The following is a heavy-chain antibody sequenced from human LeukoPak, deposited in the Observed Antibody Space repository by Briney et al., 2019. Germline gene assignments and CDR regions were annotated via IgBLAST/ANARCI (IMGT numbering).Heavy chain of an antibody. V-gene: IGHV3-21*01. D-gene: IGHD4-11*01. CDR1: GFXFSSYR. Sequence: GGSLRPSCGASGFXFSSYRINWVRQAPGKGLEWVSSISSSSDYIYYGRFTISRDNAKNSLYLQMNSLRAEDTAVYYCARDIFYSNGYYGMDVWGQGTTVTVSS. CDR3: ARDIFYSNGYYGMDV. J-gene: IGHJ6*02. CDR2: ISSSSDYI.